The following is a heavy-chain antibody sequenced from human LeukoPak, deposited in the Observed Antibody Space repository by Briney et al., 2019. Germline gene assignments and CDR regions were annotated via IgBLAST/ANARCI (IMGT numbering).Heavy chain of an antibody. D-gene: IGHD2-21*02. CDR3: ARLVVTAPQYHYYMDV. V-gene: IGHV4-34*01. CDR2: INHIGTT. Sequence: SETLSLTCNVSGGSFNGYYWTWIRQSPGKGLEWIAEINHIGTTNHNPSLKSRVSVSTDTSKNQFFLKLTSVTAADTARYYSARLVVTAPQYHYYMDVWGEGTTVTVSS. CDR1: GGSFNGYY. J-gene: IGHJ6*03.